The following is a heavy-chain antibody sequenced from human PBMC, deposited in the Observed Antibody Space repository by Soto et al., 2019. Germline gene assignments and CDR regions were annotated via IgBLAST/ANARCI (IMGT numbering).Heavy chain of an antibody. Sequence: SETLSLTCTVSGGSISSSSYYWGWIRQPPGKGLEWIGSIYYSGSTYYNPSLKSRVTISVDTSKNQFSLKLSSVTAADTAVYYCARGGRDNWFDPWGQGTLVTVSS. V-gene: IGHV4-39*01. J-gene: IGHJ5*02. CDR1: GGSISSSSYY. D-gene: IGHD3-10*01. CDR2: IYYSGST. CDR3: ARGGRDNWFDP.